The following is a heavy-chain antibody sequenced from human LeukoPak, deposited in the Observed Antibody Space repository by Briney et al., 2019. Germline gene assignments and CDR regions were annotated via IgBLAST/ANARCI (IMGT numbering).Heavy chain of an antibody. Sequence: GGSLRLSCAASGFTFSSYGMHWVRRAPGKGLEWVAVIWYDGSNKYYADSVKGRFTISRDNSKNTLYLQMNSLRAEDTAVYYCAKESSRDLDYWGQGTLVTVSS. V-gene: IGHV3-33*06. CDR1: GFTFSSYG. CDR2: IWYDGSNK. J-gene: IGHJ4*02. CDR3: AKESSRDLDY.